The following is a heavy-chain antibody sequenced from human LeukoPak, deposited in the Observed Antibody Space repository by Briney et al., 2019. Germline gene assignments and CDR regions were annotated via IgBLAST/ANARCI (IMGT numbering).Heavy chain of an antibody. D-gene: IGHD3-9*01. Sequence: ASVKVSCKASGYTFTGYYMHWVRQAPGQGLEWMGRINPNSGGTTYAQKFQGRVTMSRDTSISTVYMELSRLRSDDTAVYYCARLFDWLSLRFDYWGQGTLVTVSS. CDR1: GYTFTGYY. CDR2: INPNSGGT. J-gene: IGHJ4*02. V-gene: IGHV1-2*06. CDR3: ARLFDWLSLRFDY.